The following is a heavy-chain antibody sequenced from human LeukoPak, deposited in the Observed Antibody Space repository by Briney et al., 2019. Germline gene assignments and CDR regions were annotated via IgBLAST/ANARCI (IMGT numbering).Heavy chain of an antibody. CDR1: GGSISDYY. Sequence: PSETLSLTCTVSGGSISDYYWSWIRQPPGKGLEWIGHINNSGSTSYNSSLKSRVTISVHTSKNQFSLKVSSVTAADTAVYYCARGMEQWLGNNWFDSWGQGTLVTVSS. CDR2: INNSGST. D-gene: IGHD6-19*01. V-gene: IGHV4-59*12. CDR3: ARGMEQWLGNNWFDS. J-gene: IGHJ5*01.